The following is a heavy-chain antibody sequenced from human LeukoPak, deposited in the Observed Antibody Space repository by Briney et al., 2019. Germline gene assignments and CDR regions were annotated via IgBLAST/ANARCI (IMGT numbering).Heavy chain of an antibody. CDR1: GYSISSGYY. D-gene: IGHD6-13*01. CDR3: ARGYSSSWYFNWFDP. J-gene: IGHJ5*02. V-gene: IGHV4-38-2*02. Sequence: SETLSLTCSVSGYSISSGYYWGWIRQPPGKGLEWIGSIYHSGTTYYNPSLKSRVTISVDTSKNQFSLKLTSVTAADTAVYYCARGYSSSWYFNWFDPWGQGTLVTVSS. CDR2: IYHSGTT.